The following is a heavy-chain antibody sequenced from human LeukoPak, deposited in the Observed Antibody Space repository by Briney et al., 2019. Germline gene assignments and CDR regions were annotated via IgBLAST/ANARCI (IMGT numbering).Heavy chain of an antibody. CDR2: INHSGST. Sequence: SETLSLTCAVYGGSFSGYYWSWIRQPPGKGLEWIGEINHSGSTNYNPSLKSRVTISVDTSKNQFSLKLSSVTAADTAVYYCARVGETIADYFDYWGQGTLVTVSS. D-gene: IGHD3-10*01. CDR3: ARVGETIADYFDY. CDR1: GGSFSGYY. V-gene: IGHV4-34*01. J-gene: IGHJ4*02.